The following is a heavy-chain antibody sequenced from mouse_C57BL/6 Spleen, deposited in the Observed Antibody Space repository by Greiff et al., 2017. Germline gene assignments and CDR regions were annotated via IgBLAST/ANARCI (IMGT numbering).Heavy chain of an antibody. J-gene: IGHJ2*01. CDR2: ISDGGSYT. Sequence: EVKLMESGGGLVKPGGSLKLSCAASGFTFSSYAMSWVRQTPEKRLEWVATISDGGSYTYYPDNVKGRFTISRDNAKNNLYLQMSHLKSEDTAMYYCARGELFDDWGQGTTLTVSS. V-gene: IGHV5-4*03. CDR1: GFTFSSYA. CDR3: ARGELFDD.